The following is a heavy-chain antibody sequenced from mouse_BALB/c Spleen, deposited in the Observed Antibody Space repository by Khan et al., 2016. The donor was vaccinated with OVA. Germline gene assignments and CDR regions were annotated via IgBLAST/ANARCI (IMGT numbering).Heavy chain of an antibody. D-gene: IGHD2-14*01. CDR2: MIYSGNT. J-gene: IGHJ3*01. CDR3: ARSTYRYAFAY. Sequence: EVQLQESGPSLVKPSQTLSLTCSVTGDSITSGYWSWIRKFPGNKLEYMGYMIYSGNTYYNPSLKSRISITRHTSKNQYYLQLNSATTEDTATYDCARSTYRYAFAYWGQGTLVTVSA. CDR1: GDSITSGY. V-gene: IGHV3-8*02.